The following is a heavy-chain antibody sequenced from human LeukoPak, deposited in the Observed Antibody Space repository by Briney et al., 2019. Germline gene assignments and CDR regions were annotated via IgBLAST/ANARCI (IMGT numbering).Heavy chain of an antibody. CDR3: ARRGAASGAFDI. CDR1: GFTFSSYW. J-gene: IGHJ3*02. V-gene: IGHV3-74*01. Sequence: GGSLRLSCAASGFTFSSYWMHWVRQAPGKGLVWVSRINSDGSSTTYADSVKGRFTISRDNAKNTLYLQMNSLRAEDTAVYYCARRGAASGAFDIWGQGTMVTVSS. CDR2: INSDGSST. D-gene: IGHD6-19*01.